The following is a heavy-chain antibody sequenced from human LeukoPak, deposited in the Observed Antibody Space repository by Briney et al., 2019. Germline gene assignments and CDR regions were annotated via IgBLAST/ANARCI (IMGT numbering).Heavy chain of an antibody. CDR1: GFTFSSYE. CDR2: ISSSGSTI. CDR3: ARESTNYGAYVSGFDF. J-gene: IGHJ3*01. D-gene: IGHD4-17*01. V-gene: IGHV3-48*03. Sequence: GGSLRLSCAASGFTFSSYEMNWVRQAPGKGLEWVSYISSSGSTIYYADSVKGRFTISRDNAKNSVYLQMNSLRAEDTAVYYCARESTNYGAYVSGFDFWGQGTMVTVSS.